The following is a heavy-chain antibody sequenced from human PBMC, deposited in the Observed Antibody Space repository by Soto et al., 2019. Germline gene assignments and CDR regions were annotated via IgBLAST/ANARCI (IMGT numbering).Heavy chain of an antibody. D-gene: IGHD3-10*01. CDR1: GGSISTYY. Sequence: QVPLQASGPGLVKPSETLSLSCTVSGGSISTYYWSWFRQTPGQGLEWIGYVQDSWGSNYNPSLKSGVAGSLATSQSQCSLTLPPGPATGTAVYFCLRQGVGAIHGVVDVWCQGTTVTVSS. CDR2: VQDSWGS. J-gene: IGHJ6*02. V-gene: IGHV4-59*08. CDR3: LRQGVGAIHGVVDV.